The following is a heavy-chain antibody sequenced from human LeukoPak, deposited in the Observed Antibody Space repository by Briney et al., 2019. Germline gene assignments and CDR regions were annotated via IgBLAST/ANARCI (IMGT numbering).Heavy chain of an antibody. D-gene: IGHD3-22*01. CDR3: ARYYYDSSGYYYFDY. Sequence: SETLSLTCAVYGGSFSSYYWSWIRQPPGKGLEWIGEINHSGSTNYNPSLKSRVTISVDTSKNQFSLKLSSVTAADTALYYCARYYYDSSGYYYFDYWGQGTLVTVSS. CDR1: GGSFSSYY. CDR2: INHSGST. V-gene: IGHV4-34*01. J-gene: IGHJ4*02.